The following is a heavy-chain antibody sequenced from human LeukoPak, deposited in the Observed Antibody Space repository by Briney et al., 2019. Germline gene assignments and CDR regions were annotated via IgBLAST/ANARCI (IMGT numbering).Heavy chain of an antibody. Sequence: GASVKVSCKASGYTFTRYYIHWVRQAPGQVLEWMGWINPNSGGTNYAQKFQGRVTMTRDTSISTAYMELNGLISDDTAVYYCGRGDKTFDPWGQGTQVTVSS. V-gene: IGHV1-2*02. J-gene: IGHJ5*02. CDR3: GRGDKTFDP. CDR2: INPNSGGT. CDR1: GYTFTRYY.